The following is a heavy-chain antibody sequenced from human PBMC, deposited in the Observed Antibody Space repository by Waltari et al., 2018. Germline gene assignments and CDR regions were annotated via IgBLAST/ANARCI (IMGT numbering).Heavy chain of an antibody. CDR1: GFSLSNYA. CDR2: SRGSGGNL. V-gene: IGHV3-23*01. J-gene: IGHJ4*02. CDR3: AKMGMGGSSWYFDN. Sequence: EVQLFESGGGLVQPGGSLRLSCAASGFSLSNYAMTWVRQVPGKGLEWVSPSRGSGGNLYYADSVRGRFTISRDNPKNTVYLQMNSLRAEDTAVYYCAKMGMGGSSWYFDNWGQGALVTVSS. D-gene: IGHD6-13*01.